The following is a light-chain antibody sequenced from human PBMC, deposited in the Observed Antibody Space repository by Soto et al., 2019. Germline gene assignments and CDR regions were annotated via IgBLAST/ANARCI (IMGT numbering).Light chain of an antibody. CDR1: QSVLYSSNNKNY. CDR2: WAS. CDR3: LQSYSAPRT. J-gene: IGKJ2*02. V-gene: IGKV4-1*01. Sequence: DIEMTQSPDSLAVSLGERATINCTSSQSVLYSSNNKNYLAWYQQKLGQPPKLLIYWASTRESGVPDRFSGSGSGTDFTLTISSLQAEDVAVYYWLQSYSAPRTFGQGTKLEIK.